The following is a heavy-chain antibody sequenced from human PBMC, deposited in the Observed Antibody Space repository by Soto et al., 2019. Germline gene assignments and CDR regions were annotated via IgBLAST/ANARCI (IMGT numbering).Heavy chain of an antibody. D-gene: IGHD2-8*02. J-gene: IGHJ4*02. V-gene: IGHV3-30*18. CDR1: GFTFSSNG. CDR2: VSDGGSYT. Sequence: SLRLSCTASGFTFSSNGMHWVRKAPGKGLEWVAVVSDGGSYTYYAESVKGRFTVSRDNSKNTLYLQMNGLRSEDTAVYYCAKSGRRYCTEGSCYFDYWGQGTLVTGLL. CDR3: AKSGRRYCTEGSCYFDY.